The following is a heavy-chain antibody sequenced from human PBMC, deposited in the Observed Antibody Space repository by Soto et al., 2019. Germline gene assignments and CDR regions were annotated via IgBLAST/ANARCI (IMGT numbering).Heavy chain of an antibody. CDR1: GGSISSSSYY. D-gene: IGHD5-12*01. CDR3: ARFVDGYKEPVFDY. CDR2: IYYSGST. Sequence: SETLSLTCTVSGGSISSSSYYWGWIRQPPGKGLEWIGYIYYSGSTNYNPSLKSRVTISVDTSKNQFSLKLSSVTAADTAVYYCARFVDGYKEPVFDYWGQGTLVTVSS. J-gene: IGHJ4*02. V-gene: IGHV4-61*05.